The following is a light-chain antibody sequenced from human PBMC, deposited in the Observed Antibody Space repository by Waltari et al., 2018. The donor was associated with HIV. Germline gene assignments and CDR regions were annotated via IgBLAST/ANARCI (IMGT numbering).Light chain of an antibody. Sequence: SYELTQPPSVSVSPGQTASITCSGDKLGDRYAYWYQQKPGQSPVLVIYEDNKRPSGIPERFSGSNSGNTATLTISGTQAMDEADYYCQAWASSTVVCGGGTKLTVL. CDR1: KLGDRY. CDR3: QAWASSTVV. J-gene: IGLJ2*01. V-gene: IGLV3-1*01. CDR2: EDN.